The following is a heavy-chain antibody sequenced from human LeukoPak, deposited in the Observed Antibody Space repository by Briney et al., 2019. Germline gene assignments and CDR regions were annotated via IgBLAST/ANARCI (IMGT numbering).Heavy chain of an antibody. V-gene: IGHV4-59*01. J-gene: IGHJ4*02. D-gene: IGHD2-21*02. CDR2: IYYSGST. CDR1: GASISSYY. CDR3: ARSGYCGGDCYSPGALDY. Sequence: SETLSLTCTVSGASISSYYWSWIRQPPGKGLEWIGYIYYSGSTNYNPSLKSRVTIPVDTSKNQFSLKLSSVTAADTAVYYCARSGYCGGDCYSPGALDYWGQGTLVTVSS.